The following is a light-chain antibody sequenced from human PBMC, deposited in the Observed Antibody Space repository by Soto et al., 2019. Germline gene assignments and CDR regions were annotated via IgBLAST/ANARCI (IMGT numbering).Light chain of an antibody. CDR3: QQGKSFPLT. J-gene: IGKJ4*01. Sequence: DIPMTQSPSSVSASVGDTVTITCRASQDINKWLAWYQQKPGLAPNLVIYTASRLHGGGPSRFSGSASGTNFTLTISSLQPEDVGTYYWQQGKSFPLTFGGGTKVDI. V-gene: IGKV1-12*01. CDR2: TAS. CDR1: QDINKW.